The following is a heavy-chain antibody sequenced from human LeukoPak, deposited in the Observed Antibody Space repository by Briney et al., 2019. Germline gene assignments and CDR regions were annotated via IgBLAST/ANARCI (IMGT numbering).Heavy chain of an antibody. CDR3: ARDPAYRPASSWFDP. V-gene: IGHV3-21*01. CDR1: GFTFSSYR. D-gene: IGHD4-11*01. Sequence: GGSLRLSCAASGFTFSSYRMTWARQAPGKGLEWVSSISSSSSYIYYADSVKRRFTISRDNAKNSLYLQMNSLSAEDTAVYYCARDPAYRPASSWFDPWGQGTLVTVSS. CDR2: ISSSSSYI. J-gene: IGHJ5*02.